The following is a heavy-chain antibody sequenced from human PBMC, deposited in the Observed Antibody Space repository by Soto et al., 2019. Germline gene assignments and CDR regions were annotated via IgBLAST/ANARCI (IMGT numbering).Heavy chain of an antibody. CDR1: GDSINSRSYY. CDR3: ARGIAARVIDY. D-gene: IGHD6-6*01. J-gene: IGHJ4*02. Sequence: PSETLSLTCTVTGDSINSRSYYWGWIRQPPGKGLEWIGSIYYSGRTYNNPSLRSRVSMSIDTSKNQFSLKLSSVTAADTAVYYCARGIAARVIDYWGQGILVTVSS. V-gene: IGHV4-39*07. CDR2: IYYSGRT.